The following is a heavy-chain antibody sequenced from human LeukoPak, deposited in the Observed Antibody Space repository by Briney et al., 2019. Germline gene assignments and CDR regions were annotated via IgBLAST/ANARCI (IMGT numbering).Heavy chain of an antibody. CDR1: GGSMNSYY. Sequence: SETLSLTCTVSGGSMNSYYWSWIRQPAGKGVEWIGRIYGSGGTHYNPSLQSRITISIDTSKKQFSLGLNSVTAADTAVYYCAMRIVGATSALAQRDYWGQGTLVTVSS. J-gene: IGHJ4*02. CDR3: AMRIVGATSALAQRDY. V-gene: IGHV4-4*07. CDR2: IYGSGGT. D-gene: IGHD1-26*01.